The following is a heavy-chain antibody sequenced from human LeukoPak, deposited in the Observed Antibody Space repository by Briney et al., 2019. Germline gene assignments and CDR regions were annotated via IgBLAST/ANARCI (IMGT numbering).Heavy chain of an antibody. CDR1: GFTFDDYG. J-gene: IGHJ6*02. D-gene: IGHD7-27*01. CDR2: ISYDGSNK. CDR3: ARDTGVPYGMDV. V-gene: IGHV3-30*03. Sequence: GGSLRLSCAASGFTFDDYGMHWVRQAPGKGLEWVAVISYDGSNKYYADSVKGRFTISRDNSKNTLYLQMNSLRAEDTAVYYCARDTGVPYGMDVWGQGTTVTVSS.